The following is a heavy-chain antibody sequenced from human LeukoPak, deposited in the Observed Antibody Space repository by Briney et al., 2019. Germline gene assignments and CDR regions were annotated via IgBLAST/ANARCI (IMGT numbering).Heavy chain of an antibody. CDR3: AKDYYYDSSGYYYGDAFDI. V-gene: IGHV3-23*01. Sequence: GGSLRLSCAAPGVTFGAYAMAWVRQAPGKGLEGVSTISGSGGTTYSADSVKGRLTISRDNSKNILYLQVNSLRAGDTAVYYCAKDYYYDSSGYYYGDAFDIWGQGTMVTVSS. CDR1: GVTFGAYA. D-gene: IGHD3-22*01. CDR2: ISGSGGTT. J-gene: IGHJ3*02.